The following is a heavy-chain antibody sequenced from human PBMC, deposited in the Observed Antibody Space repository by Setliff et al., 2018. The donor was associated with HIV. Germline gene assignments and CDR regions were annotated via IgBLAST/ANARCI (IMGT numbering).Heavy chain of an antibody. CDR2: IYYSGST. D-gene: IGHD6-19*01. J-gene: IGHJ4*02. CDR3: ARGPNSGWLYYFDY. Sequence: SETLSLTCSVSGGSISSHYWSWTRQPPGKGLEWIGSIYYSGSTNYNPSLKSRVTMSVDTSKNQFSLNLSSVTAADTAVYYCARGPNSGWLYYFDYWGQGTQVTVSS. CDR1: GGSISSHY. V-gene: IGHV4-59*08.